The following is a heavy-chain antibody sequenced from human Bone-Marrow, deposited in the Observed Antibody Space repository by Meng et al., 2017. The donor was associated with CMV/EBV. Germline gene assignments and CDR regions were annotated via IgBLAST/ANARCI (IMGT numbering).Heavy chain of an antibody. V-gene: IGHV3-7*01. J-gene: IGHJ4*02. CDR2: TKPDGSEK. Sequence: GGSLRLSCAASGFSFSSYWMSWVRQAPGKGLEWVANTKPDGSEKYSVDSVKGRFTVSRDNAKNSLDLQMNSLRAEDTAVYYCARDLYCSSISCYTGDYFDYWGRGTLVTVSS. D-gene: IGHD2-2*01. CDR3: ARDLYCSSISCYTGDYFDY. CDR1: GFSFSSYW.